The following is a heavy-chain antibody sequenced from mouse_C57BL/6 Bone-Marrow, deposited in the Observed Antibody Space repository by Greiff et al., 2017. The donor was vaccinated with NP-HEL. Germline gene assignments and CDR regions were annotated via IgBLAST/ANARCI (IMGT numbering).Heavy chain of an antibody. V-gene: IGHV14-4*01. Sequence: VQLQQSGAELVRPGASVKLSCTASGFNIKDDYMHWVKQRPEQGLEWIGWIDPENGDTEYASKFQGKATITADTSSNTAYLQLSSLTSEDTAVYYCTTGVPYYAMDYWGKGTSVTVSS. D-gene: IGHD6-1*01. CDR2: IDPENGDT. J-gene: IGHJ4*01. CDR3: TTGVPYYAMDY. CDR1: GFNIKDDY.